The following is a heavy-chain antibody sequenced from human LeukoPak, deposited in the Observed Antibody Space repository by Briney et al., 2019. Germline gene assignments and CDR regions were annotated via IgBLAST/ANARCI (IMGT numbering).Heavy chain of an antibody. V-gene: IGHV4-61*02. D-gene: IGHD2-15*01. CDR3: ARVGSCSGGVCYAFDI. Sequence: SETLSLTCTVSGGSITYGGYYWTWIRQPAGKGLEWIGRIYTSGSTYYNPSLKSRVTISVDTSQNQFSLKLSSVTAADTAVYYCARVGSCSGGVCYAFDIWGQGTMVIVSS. CDR1: GGSITYGGYY. J-gene: IGHJ3*02. CDR2: IYTSGST.